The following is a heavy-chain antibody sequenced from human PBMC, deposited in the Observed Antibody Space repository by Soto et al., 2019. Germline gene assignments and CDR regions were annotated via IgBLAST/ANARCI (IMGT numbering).Heavy chain of an antibody. V-gene: IGHV3-33*01. CDR2: IWYDGSNK. J-gene: IGHJ6*02. Sequence: PGGSLRLSCAASGFTFSSYGMHWVRQAPGKGLEWVAVIWYDGSNKYYADSVKGRFTISRDNSKNTLYLQMNSLRAEDTAVYYCARGCSTLLWFAPLDVWGQGTTVTVSS. CDR1: GFTFSSYG. D-gene: IGHD3-10*01. CDR3: ARGCSTLLWFAPLDV.